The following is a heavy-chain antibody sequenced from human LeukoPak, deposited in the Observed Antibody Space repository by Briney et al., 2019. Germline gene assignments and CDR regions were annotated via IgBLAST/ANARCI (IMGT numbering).Heavy chain of an antibody. V-gene: IGHV3-23*01. CDR2: ISGSGGST. CDR1: GVTFSSYA. D-gene: IGHD6-19*01. Sequence: GGSLRLSCAASGVTFSSYAMSWVRQAPGKGLEWVSAISGSGGSTYYADSVKGRFTISRDNSKNTLYLQMNSLRAEDTAVYYCATSRVAGTWYWGQGTLVTVSS. CDR3: ATSRVAGTWY. J-gene: IGHJ4*02.